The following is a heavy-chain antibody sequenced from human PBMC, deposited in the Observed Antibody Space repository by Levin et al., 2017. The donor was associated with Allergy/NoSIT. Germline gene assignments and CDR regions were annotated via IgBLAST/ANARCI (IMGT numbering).Heavy chain of an antibody. Sequence: KSGGSLRLSCTVSGGSISSYYWSWIRQPPGKGLEWIGYIYYSGSTNYNPSLKSRVTISVDTSKNQFSLKLSSVTAADTAVYYCARYKLRYFDWLPRNWYFDLWGRGTLVTVSS. CDR2: IYYSGST. J-gene: IGHJ2*01. CDR1: GGSISSYY. D-gene: IGHD3-9*01. V-gene: IGHV4-59*01. CDR3: ARYKLRYFDWLPRNWYFDL.